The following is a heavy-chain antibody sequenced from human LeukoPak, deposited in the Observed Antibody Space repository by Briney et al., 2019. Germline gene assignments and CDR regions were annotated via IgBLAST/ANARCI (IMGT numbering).Heavy chain of an antibody. CDR1: GGSISSYY. J-gene: IGHJ4*02. D-gene: IGHD6-13*01. V-gene: IGHV4-59*08. CDR3: ARVNDIAAAGTCLDY. Sequence: SETLSLTCTVSGGSISSYYWNWIRQPPGKGLEWIGNIFYSGTTDYNPSLKSRVTISVDTSKNQFSLKLSSVTAADTAVYYCARVNDIAAAGTCLDYWGQGTLVTVSS. CDR2: IFYSGTT.